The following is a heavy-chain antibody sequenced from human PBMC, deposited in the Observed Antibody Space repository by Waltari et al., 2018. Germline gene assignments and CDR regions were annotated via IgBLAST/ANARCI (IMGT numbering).Heavy chain of an antibody. CDR1: GYIFTNYG. Sequence: QVQLVQSGAEVKKPGASLKVSCKASGYIFTNYGISWVRQAPGQGLEWMGWISGNNGHTNIERKVMGRLTMAKDTSTNTVYMELSRLTSDDTAVYYCAKDRHQLIEEGFLLALDPWGQGTLVTVSS. CDR3: AKDRHQLIEEGFLLALDP. V-gene: IGHV1-18*04. CDR2: ISGNNGHT. J-gene: IGHJ5*02. D-gene: IGHD2-2*01.